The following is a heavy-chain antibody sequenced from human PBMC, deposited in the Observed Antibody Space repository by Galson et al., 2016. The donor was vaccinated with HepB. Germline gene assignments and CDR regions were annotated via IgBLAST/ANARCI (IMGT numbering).Heavy chain of an antibody. J-gene: IGHJ4*02. CDR3: ASGYTSGR. V-gene: IGHV3-7*01. CDR2: TNKDGSER. D-gene: IGHD6-19*01. CDR1: GFTLRNYW. Sequence: ASGFTLRNYWLDWVRQAPGKGLEWVGNTNKDGSERRYPDSVKGRFTISRDNAKNSVYLQMNSLRVEDTAVYFCASGYTSGRWGQGALVTVSS.